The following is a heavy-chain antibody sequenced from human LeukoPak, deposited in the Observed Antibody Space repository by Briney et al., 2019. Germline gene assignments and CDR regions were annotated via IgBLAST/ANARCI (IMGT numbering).Heavy chain of an antibody. D-gene: IGHD1-1*01. Sequence: ASVKVSCKASGYTFTSYGISWVRQAPGQGLEWMGWISAYNGNTNYAQKLQGRVTMTTDTSTSTAYMELRSLRSDDTAVYYCARAERYPGTDYYYYGMDVWGQGTTVTVSS. CDR1: GYTFTSYG. V-gene: IGHV1-18*01. CDR2: ISAYNGNT. J-gene: IGHJ6*02. CDR3: ARAERYPGTDYYYYGMDV.